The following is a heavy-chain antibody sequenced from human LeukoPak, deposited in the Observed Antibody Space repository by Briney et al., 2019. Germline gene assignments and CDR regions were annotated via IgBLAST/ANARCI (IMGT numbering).Heavy chain of an antibody. CDR3: ARPYYYDSSGYYAPFGY. J-gene: IGHJ4*02. Sequence: GGSLRLSCAASGFTVSSNYMSWVRQAPGKGLEWVSVIYSGGSTYYADSVKGRFTISRDNSKNTLYLQMNSLRAEDTAVYYCARPYYYDSSGYYAPFGYWGQGTLVTVSS. CDR1: GFTVSSNY. CDR2: IYSGGST. V-gene: IGHV3-53*01. D-gene: IGHD3-22*01.